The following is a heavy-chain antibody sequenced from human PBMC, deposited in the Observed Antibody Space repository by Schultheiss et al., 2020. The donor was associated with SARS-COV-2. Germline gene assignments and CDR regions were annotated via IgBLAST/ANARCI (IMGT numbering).Heavy chain of an antibody. V-gene: IGHV4-34*01. J-gene: IGHJ4*02. D-gene: IGHD1-7*01. Sequence: GSLRLSCAVYGGSFSGYYWSWIRQPPGKGLEWIGEINHSGSTNYNPSLKSRVTISVDTSKNQFSLKLSSVTAADTAVYYCASGGELELLDVWGQGTLVTVSS. CDR2: INHSGST. CDR1: GGSFSGYY. CDR3: ASGGELELLDV.